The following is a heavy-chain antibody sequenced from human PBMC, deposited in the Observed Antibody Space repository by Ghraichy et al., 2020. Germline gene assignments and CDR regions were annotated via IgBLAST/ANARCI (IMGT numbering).Heavy chain of an antibody. V-gene: IGHV3-23*01. J-gene: IGHJ3*02. CDR1: GFTFSSYA. CDR3: ARDPNGDYVGAFDM. Sequence: GGSLRLSCAASGFTFSSYAMTWIRQTPGKGLEWVSSMTGSGTSTYNIDSVKGRFTISRDNSKNTLYLQMKSLRAEDTAIYYCARDPNGDYVGAFDMWGQGTMVTVSS. CDR2: MTGSGTST. D-gene: IGHD4-17*01.